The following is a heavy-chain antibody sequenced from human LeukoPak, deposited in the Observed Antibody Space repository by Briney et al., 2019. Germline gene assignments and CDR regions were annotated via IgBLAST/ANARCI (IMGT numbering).Heavy chain of an antibody. Sequence: PSDTLSLTCAVYGGSFSGYYWSWIRQPPGKGLEWIGEINHSGSTNYNPSLKSRVTISVDTSKNQFSLKLSSVTAADTAVYYCARAPTYCGGDCYPWGQGTLVTVSS. CDR2: INHSGST. V-gene: IGHV4-34*01. CDR3: ARAPTYCGGDCYP. J-gene: IGHJ5*02. CDR1: GGSFSGYY. D-gene: IGHD2-21*02.